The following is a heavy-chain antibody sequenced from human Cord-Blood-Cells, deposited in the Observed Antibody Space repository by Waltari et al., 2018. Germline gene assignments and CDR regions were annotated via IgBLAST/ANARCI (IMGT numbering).Heavy chain of an antibody. J-gene: IGHJ3*02. D-gene: IGHD1-26*01. CDR2: IYHSGST. CDR3: ARTNSGSYSGDAFDI. V-gene: IGHV4-4*02. CDR1: GGSISSSNW. Sequence: QVQLQESGPGLVKPSGTLSLTCAVPGGSISSSNWWSWVRQPPGKGLEWIGEIYHSGSTNYNPSLKSRVTISVDKSKNQFSLKLSSVTAADTAVYYCARTNSGSYSGDAFDIWGQGTMVTVSS.